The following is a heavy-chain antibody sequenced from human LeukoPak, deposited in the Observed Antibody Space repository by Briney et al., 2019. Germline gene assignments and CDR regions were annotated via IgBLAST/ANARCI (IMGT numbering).Heavy chain of an antibody. J-gene: IGHJ4*02. V-gene: IGHV3-7*05. CDR3: AKSSGSGSQFDY. Sequence: GGSLRLSCAASGFTFSSCWMSWVRQAPGKGLEWVANIKQDGSEEHYVDPVKGRFTISRDDTNSSLYLQMNSLRAEDTAVYYCAKSSGSGSQFDYWGQGTLVTVSS. CDR2: IKQDGSEE. D-gene: IGHD3-10*01. CDR1: GFTFSSCW.